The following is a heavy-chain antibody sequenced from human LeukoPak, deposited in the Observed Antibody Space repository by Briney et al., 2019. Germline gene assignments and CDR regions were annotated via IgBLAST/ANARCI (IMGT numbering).Heavy chain of an antibody. CDR1: GGSFSGYY. Sequence: SETLSLTCAVYGGSFSGYYWSWIRQPPGKGLEWIGEINHSGSTNYNPSLKSRVTISVDTSKNQFSLKLSSVTAADTAVYYCARGHVDTARTFDYWGQGTLVTVSS. CDR3: ARGHVDTARTFDY. D-gene: IGHD5-18*01. CDR2: INHSGST. J-gene: IGHJ4*02. V-gene: IGHV4-34*01.